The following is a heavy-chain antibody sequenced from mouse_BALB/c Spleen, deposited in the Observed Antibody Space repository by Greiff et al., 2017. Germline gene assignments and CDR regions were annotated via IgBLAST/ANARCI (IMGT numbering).Heavy chain of an antibody. CDR3: ARTDYYGIDY. D-gene: IGHD1-2*01. Sequence: EVHLVESGGGLVQPGGSRKLSCAASGFTFSSFGMHWVRQAPEKGLEWVAYISSGSSTIYYADTVKGRFTISRDNPKNTLFLQMTSLRSEDTAMYYCARTDYYGIDYWGQGTTLTVSS. J-gene: IGHJ2*01. CDR2: ISSGSSTI. V-gene: IGHV5-17*02. CDR1: GFTFSSFG.